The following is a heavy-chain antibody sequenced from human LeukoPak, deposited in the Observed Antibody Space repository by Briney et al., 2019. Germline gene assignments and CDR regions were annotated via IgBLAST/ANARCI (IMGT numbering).Heavy chain of an antibody. CDR3: WRQETYYHGSSGYYFDF. V-gene: IGHV3-21*01. CDR2: ISSSSSYI. D-gene: IGHD3-22*01. Sequence: GGSLRLSCAASGFTFSSYSMNWVRQAPGKGLEWVSSISSSSSYIYYADSVKGRFTISRDNAKNSLYLQMNSLRAEDTAVYYWWRQETYYHGSSGYYFDFWGQGTLVTVSS. CDR1: GFTFSSYS. J-gene: IGHJ4*02.